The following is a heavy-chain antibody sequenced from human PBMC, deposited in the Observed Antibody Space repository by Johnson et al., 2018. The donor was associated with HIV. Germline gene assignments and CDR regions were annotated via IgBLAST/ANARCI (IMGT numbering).Heavy chain of an antibody. CDR2: IRYDGRNK. Sequence: QVQLVESGVGLIQPGGSLRLSCAASGFTFSSYGMYWVRQAPGKGLEWVAFIRYDGRNKYYADFVKGRFTISRDNSKNTLSLQMGRLRAEDMAVYYCAKAGVGYCTNGICFIADAFDIWGQGTMVTVSS. D-gene: IGHD2-8*01. J-gene: IGHJ3*02. CDR1: GFTFSSYG. CDR3: AKAGVGYCTNGICFIADAFDI. V-gene: IGHV3-30*02.